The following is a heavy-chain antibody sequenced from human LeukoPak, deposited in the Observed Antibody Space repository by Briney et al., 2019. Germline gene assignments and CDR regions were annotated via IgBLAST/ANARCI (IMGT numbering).Heavy chain of an antibody. V-gene: IGHV4-61*05. J-gene: IGHJ6*02. Sequence: PSETLSLTCTVSGGSISSSTYYWGWIRQPPGKGLEWIGYIYYSGSTNYNPSLKSRVTISVDTSKNQFSLKLSSVTAADTAVYYCARGGRRRFLADYYGMDVWGQGTTVTVSS. CDR2: IYYSGST. CDR3: ARGGRRRFLADYYGMDV. CDR1: GGSISSSTYY. D-gene: IGHD3-3*01.